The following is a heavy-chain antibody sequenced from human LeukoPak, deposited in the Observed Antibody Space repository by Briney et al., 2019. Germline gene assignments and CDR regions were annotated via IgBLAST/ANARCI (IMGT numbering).Heavy chain of an antibody. CDR1: GFTLSSYA. CDR2: IRSSGGST. CDR3: AKDGRSITPGL. V-gene: IGHV3-23*01. Sequence: PGGSLRLSCAASGFTLSSYAMSWVRQAPGKGLDWVSLIRSSGGSTHYADSVKGRFTISRDSSKNTLFLQMNSLRAEDTAVYYCAKDGRSITPGLWGLGTLVTVSS. J-gene: IGHJ4*02. D-gene: IGHD3-10*01.